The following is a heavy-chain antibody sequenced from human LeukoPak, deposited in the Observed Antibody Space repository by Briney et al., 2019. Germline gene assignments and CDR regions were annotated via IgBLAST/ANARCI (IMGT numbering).Heavy chain of an antibody. D-gene: IGHD5-18*01. CDR1: GFTFSSYA. CDR2: ISYDGSNK. V-gene: IGHV3-30-3*01. CDR3: ARDYSYGYFDY. Sequence: GGSLRLSCAASGFTFSSYAMHWVRQAPGKGLEWVAVISYDGSNKYYADSVKGRFTISRDNSKNTLYLQMNSLRAEDTAVYYCARDYSYGYFDYWGQGTLVTASS. J-gene: IGHJ4*02.